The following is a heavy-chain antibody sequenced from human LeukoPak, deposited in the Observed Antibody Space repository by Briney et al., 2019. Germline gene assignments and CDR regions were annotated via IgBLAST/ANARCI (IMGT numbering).Heavy chain of an antibody. J-gene: IGHJ4*02. V-gene: IGHV4-39*07. CDR2: IYYSGST. CDR3: AREYTLYRSGWFLDY. Sequence: SETLSLTCTVSGFSISSSSYYWGWIRQPPVKGLEWIGSIYYSGSTYYNPSLKSRATILIDTSKNQFSLKLSSVTAADTAVYYCAREYTLYRSGWFLDYWGQGTVVTVSS. CDR1: GFSISSSSYY. D-gene: IGHD6-19*01.